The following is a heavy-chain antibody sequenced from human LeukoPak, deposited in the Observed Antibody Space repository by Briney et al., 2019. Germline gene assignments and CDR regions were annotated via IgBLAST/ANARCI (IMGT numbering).Heavy chain of an antibody. J-gene: IGHJ4*02. CDR2: FDPEDGET. Sequence: GASVKVSCRVSGYTLTELSMHWVRQAPGKGLEWMGGFDPEDGETIYAQKFQGRVTMTEDTSTDTAYVELSSLRSEDTAVYYCATLGDDFWSGYYTLFDYWGQGTLVTVSS. D-gene: IGHD3-3*01. CDR1: GYTLTELS. CDR3: ATLGDDFWSGYYTLFDY. V-gene: IGHV1-24*01.